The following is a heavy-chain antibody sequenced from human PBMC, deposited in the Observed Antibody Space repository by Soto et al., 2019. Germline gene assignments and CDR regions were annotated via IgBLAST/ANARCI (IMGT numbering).Heavy chain of an antibody. CDR1: GGTFSSYA. J-gene: IGHJ3*02. Sequence: VKVSCKASGGTFSSYAISWLRQAPGQGLERLGGIIPIFGTANYAQKFQGRVTITADESTSTAYMEVSSLRSEHTAVYYCARDRSRDYDSLTGSSHGAFDIWFRGTMVTV. V-gene: IGHV1-69*13. D-gene: IGHD3-9*01. CDR3: ARDRSRDYDSLTGSSHGAFDI. CDR2: IIPIFGTA.